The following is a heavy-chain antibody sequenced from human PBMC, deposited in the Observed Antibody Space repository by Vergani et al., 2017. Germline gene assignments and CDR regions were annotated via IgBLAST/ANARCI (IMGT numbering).Heavy chain of an antibody. V-gene: IGHV3-74*01. Sequence: EVQLVESGGGLVQPGGSLRLSCAASGFTFSSYWMHWVRQAPGKGLVWVSRINSDGSSTYYADSVKGRFPISRDNSKNTLYLQMNSLRAEDTAVYYCANLPKKIFGVVNDDYWGQGTLVTVSS. J-gene: IGHJ4*02. CDR3: ANLPKKIFGVVNDDY. CDR2: INSDGSST. CDR1: GFTFSSYW. D-gene: IGHD3-3*01.